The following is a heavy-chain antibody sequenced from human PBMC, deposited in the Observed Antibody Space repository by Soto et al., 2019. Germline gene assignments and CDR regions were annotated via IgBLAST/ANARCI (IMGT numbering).Heavy chain of an antibody. D-gene: IGHD5-12*01. V-gene: IGHV1-69*01. CDR2: IIPMFRTA. J-gene: IGHJ4*02. CDR3: AREWLQGFFDY. Sequence: QVQLVQSGAEVKKPGSSVKVSCKASGGTFSSDATSWVRQAPGHGLEWMGGIIPMFRTANYAQKFQGRVTITADESTSTAYMEVSSLTSEDTAVYYCAREWLQGFFDYWGQGTLVTVSS. CDR1: GGTFSSDA.